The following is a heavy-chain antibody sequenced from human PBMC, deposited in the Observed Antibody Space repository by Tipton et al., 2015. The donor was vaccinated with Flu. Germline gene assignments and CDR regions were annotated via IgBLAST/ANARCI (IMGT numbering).Heavy chain of an antibody. CDR3: ARQGSTAYFDY. J-gene: IGHJ4*02. V-gene: IGHV5-51*01. CDR2: IYPGDSDI. CDR1: GYSFANKW. Sequence: QLVQSGAEVKKPGESLKISCKGSGYSFANKWIGWVRQLPGKGLEWMGLIYPGDSDIRYSPSFRGQVSISADKSISTAYLQWSSLRASDTPMYYCARQGSTAYFDYWGQGTLVPVSS.